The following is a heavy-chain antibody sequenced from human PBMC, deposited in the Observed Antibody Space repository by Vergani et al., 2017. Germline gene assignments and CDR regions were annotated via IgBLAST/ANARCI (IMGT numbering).Heavy chain of an antibody. Sequence: QVQLVQSGAEVKKPGSSVKVSCKASGGTFSSYAISWVRQAPGQGLEWMGGIIPIFGTANYAQKFQGRVTITADESTSTAYMELSSLRSEDTAVYYCASRVTQQLVPEGXFDPWGQGTLVTVSS. CDR3: ASRVTQQLVPEGXFDP. V-gene: IGHV1-69*01. CDR2: IIPIFGTA. D-gene: IGHD6-13*01. J-gene: IGHJ5*02. CDR1: GGTFSSYA.